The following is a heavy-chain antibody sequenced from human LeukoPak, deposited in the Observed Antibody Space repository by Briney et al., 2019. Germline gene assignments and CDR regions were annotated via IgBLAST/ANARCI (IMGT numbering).Heavy chain of an antibody. V-gene: IGHV3-9*01. CDR3: ARARGNSYFDD. CDR2: ISWNSDNI. D-gene: IGHD1-7*01. Sequence: SLRLSCAASGFTFDDYAMHWVRQAPGKGLEWVSGISWNSDNIVYADSVRGRFTISRDNAKNSLYLRMNSLRAEDTALYYCARARGNSYFDDWGQGTLVTVSS. J-gene: IGHJ4*02. CDR1: GFTFDDYA.